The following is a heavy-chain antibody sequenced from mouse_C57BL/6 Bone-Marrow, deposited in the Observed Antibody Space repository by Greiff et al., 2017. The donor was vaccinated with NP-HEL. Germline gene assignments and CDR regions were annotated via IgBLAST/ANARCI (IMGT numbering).Heavy chain of an antibody. V-gene: IGHV1-63*01. CDR2: IYPGGGYT. D-gene: IGHD3-2*02. CDR1: GYTFTNYW. Sequence: VKLQESGAELVRPGTSVKMSCKASGYTFTNYWIGWAKQRPGHGLEWIGDIYPGGGYTNYNEKFKGKATLTADKSSSTAYMQFSSLTSEDSAIYYCARRGDSSGYVDYWGQGTTLTVSS. CDR3: ARRGDSSGYVDY. J-gene: IGHJ2*01.